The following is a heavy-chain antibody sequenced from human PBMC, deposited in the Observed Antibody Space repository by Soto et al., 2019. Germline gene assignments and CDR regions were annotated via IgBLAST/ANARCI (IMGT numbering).Heavy chain of an antibody. CDR2: IGGTDGKT. CDR1: GFTFSSST. CDR3: AKGMFSSSPAAAGSFDY. V-gene: IGHV3-23*01. J-gene: IGHJ4*02. D-gene: IGHD3-10*01. Sequence: GGSLRLSCAASGFTFSSSTMNWVRQAPGKGLEWVSAIGGTDGKTYYADSVKGRFTISRDNSENTLYLQMSRLRAEDTAVYFCAKGMFSSSPAAAGSFDYWGQGALVTVSS.